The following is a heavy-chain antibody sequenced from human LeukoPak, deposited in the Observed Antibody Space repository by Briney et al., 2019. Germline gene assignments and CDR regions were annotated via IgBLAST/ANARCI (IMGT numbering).Heavy chain of an antibody. J-gene: IGHJ4*02. V-gene: IGHV4-59*12. D-gene: IGHD3-10*01. CDR2: IYYSGST. CDR3: ARGRPITMVRGVINTPFDY. Sequence: SETLSLTCTVSGGSISSYYWSWIRQPPGKGLEWIGYIYYSGSTNYNPSLKSRVTISVDTSKNQFSLKLSSVTAADTAVYYCARGRPITMVRGVINTPFDYWGQGTLVTVSS. CDR1: GGSISSYY.